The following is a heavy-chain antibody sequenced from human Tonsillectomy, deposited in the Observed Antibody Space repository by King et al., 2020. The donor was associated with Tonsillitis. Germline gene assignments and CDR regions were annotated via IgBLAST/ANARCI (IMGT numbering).Heavy chain of an antibody. J-gene: IGHJ4*02. CDR3: AKQNYGANSADSFDY. Sequence: VQLVESGGGLVQPGGSLRLSCAASGFTFSSYAMSWVRQAPGKGLEWVSGISASGGSTYYGNSVKGRFTISRDNSKNTLYLRKNSLRVEDTAVYHCAKQNYGANSADSFDYWGQGTLVTVSS. D-gene: IGHD4-23*01. CDR1: GFTFSSYA. V-gene: IGHV3-23*04. CDR2: ISASGGST.